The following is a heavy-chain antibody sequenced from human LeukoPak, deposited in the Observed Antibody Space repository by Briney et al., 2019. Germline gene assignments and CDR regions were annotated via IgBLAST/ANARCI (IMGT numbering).Heavy chain of an antibody. D-gene: IGHD3-10*01. V-gene: IGHV1-18*01. Sequence: ASVKVSCKASGYTFTSYGISWVRQAPGQGLEWMGWISAYNGNTNYAQKLQGRVTMTTDTSTSTAYMELRSLRSDDTAVYYCARVVWFGELLSIRYYYYMDVWGKGTTVTISS. CDR2: ISAYNGNT. CDR1: GYTFTSYG. J-gene: IGHJ6*03. CDR3: ARVVWFGELLSIRYYYYMDV.